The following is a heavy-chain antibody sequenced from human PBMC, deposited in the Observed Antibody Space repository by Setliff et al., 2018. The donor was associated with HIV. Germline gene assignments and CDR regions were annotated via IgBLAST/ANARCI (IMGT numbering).Heavy chain of an antibody. CDR1: GYTFTAYG. V-gene: IGHV1-18*04. CDR3: ARDVEHMMDV. Sequence: GASVKVSCKPSGYTFTAYGLSWVRQAPGQGLEWMGWISTYSDETSYAQKLQGRVTMTTDTSTSTAYMELRRLRFDDTAVYYCARDVEHMMDVWGQGTTVTVS. CDR2: ISTYSDET. J-gene: IGHJ6*02.